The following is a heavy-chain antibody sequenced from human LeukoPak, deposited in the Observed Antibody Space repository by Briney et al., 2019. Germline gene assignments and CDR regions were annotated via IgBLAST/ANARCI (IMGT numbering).Heavy chain of an antibody. CDR3: ARAPTAYYYDSSGYTLYGVPFDY. CDR1: GGSISSGGYY. V-gene: IGHV4-31*03. D-gene: IGHD3-22*01. Sequence: SETLSLTCTVSGGSISSGGYYWSWIRQHPGKGLEWIGYIYYSGSTYYNPSLKSRVTISVDTSKNQFSLKLSSVTAADTAVYYCARAPTAYYYDSSGYTLYGVPFDYWGQGTLVTVSS. CDR2: IYYSGST. J-gene: IGHJ4*02.